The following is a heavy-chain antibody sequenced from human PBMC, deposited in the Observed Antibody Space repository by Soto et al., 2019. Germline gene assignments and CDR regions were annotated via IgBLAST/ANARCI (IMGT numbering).Heavy chain of an antibody. CDR2: IYYSGST. J-gene: IGHJ6*03. CDR1: GSSISSSSYY. V-gene: IGHV4-39*01. Sequence: QLQLQESGPGLVKPSETLSLTCTVSGSSISSSSYYWGWIRQPPGKGLEWIGSIYYSGSTYYNPSLKSRVTISVDTSKNQFSLKRSSVTAADTAVYYCARHGAITMVRGVIIPSYYYYMDVWGKGATVTVSS. D-gene: IGHD3-10*01. CDR3: ARHGAITMVRGVIIPSYYYYMDV.